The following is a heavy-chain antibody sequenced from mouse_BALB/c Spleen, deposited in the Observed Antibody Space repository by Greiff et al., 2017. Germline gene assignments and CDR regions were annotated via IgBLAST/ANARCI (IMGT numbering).Heavy chain of an antibody. CDR1: GYTFTSYY. CDR2: INPSNGGT. CDR3: TRNSHFDY. J-gene: IGHJ2*01. Sequence: VQLQQSGAELVKPGASVKLSCKASGYTFTSYYMYWVKQRPGQGLEWIGEINPSNGGTNFNEKFKSKATLTVDKSSSTAYMQLSSLTSEDSAVYYCTRNSHFDYWGEGTTLTVSS. V-gene: IGHV1S81*02.